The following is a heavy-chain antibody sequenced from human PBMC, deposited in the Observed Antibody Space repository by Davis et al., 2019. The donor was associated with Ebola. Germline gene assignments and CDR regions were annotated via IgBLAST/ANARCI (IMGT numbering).Heavy chain of an antibody. J-gene: IGHJ5*02. Sequence: PGGSLRLSCAASGFIFSSYAMSWVRQAPGKGLEWVSSISVRSITYHADSVKGRFTISRDNSKNTLYLQMNSLRAEDTAVYYCAKVHPPTTVTTGWFDPWGPGTLVTVSS. CDR3: AKVHPPTTVTTGWFDP. CDR1: GFIFSSYA. V-gene: IGHV3-23*01. CDR2: ISVRSIT. D-gene: IGHD4-17*01.